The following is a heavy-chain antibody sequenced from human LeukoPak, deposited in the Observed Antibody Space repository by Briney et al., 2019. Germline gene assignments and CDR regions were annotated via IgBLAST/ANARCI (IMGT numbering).Heavy chain of an antibody. J-gene: IGHJ4*02. D-gene: IGHD3-22*01. CDR1: GYTFTSYG. Sequence: GASVKVSCKASGYTFTSYGISWVRQAPGQGLEWMGWISAYNGNTNYAQKLQGRVTMTTDTSTSTAYMELRSLRSDDTAVYYCARESRNYYDSSGYYYASDYWGQGTLVTVSS. CDR3: ARESRNYYDSSGYYYASDY. CDR2: ISAYNGNT. V-gene: IGHV1-18*01.